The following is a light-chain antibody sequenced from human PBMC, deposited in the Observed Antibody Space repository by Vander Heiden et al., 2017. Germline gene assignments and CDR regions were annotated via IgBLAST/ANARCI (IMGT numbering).Light chain of an antibody. J-gene: IGKJ4*01. CDR1: QSISSW. CDR3: QQYNSYST. CDR2: KAA. Sequence: DSQMTQSPSTLSESVGDRVTITCQASQSISSWLAWYQQKPGKAPELLIYKAASIESGVQSRFSGSGSGTEFTLTISSLQHDDFTTDYGQQYNSYSTCGKGTKVEIK. V-gene: IGKV1-5*03.